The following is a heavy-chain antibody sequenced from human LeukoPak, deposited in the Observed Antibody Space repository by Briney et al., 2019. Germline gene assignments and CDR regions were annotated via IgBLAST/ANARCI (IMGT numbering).Heavy chain of an antibody. CDR2: ISGSGDST. V-gene: IGHV3-23*01. Sequence: PGGSLRLSCAASGFLFSSFGMSWVRQAPGKGLEWVSGISGSGDSTDYADSVKGRFTISRDNSKNTLYLQMSRLRAEDAALYYCATNYDLDSWGQGTLVTVSS. D-gene: IGHD1-7*01. J-gene: IGHJ4*02. CDR3: ATNYDLDS. CDR1: GFLFSSFG.